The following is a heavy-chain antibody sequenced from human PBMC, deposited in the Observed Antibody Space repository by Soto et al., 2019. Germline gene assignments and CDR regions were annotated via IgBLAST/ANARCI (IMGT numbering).Heavy chain of an antibody. Sequence: QVQLVQSGAEVKKPGSSVTVSCKASGGTVRAYTLSWVRQAPGQGLEWMGRIIPILGTANYAQKFQGRVRITADMSTSTAYMELSSLRSEDTAVYYCATNPPDGYIVPDHWGQGTLVTVSS. CDR3: ATNPPDGYIVPDH. D-gene: IGHD5-12*01. V-gene: IGHV1-69*08. CDR1: GGTVRAYT. CDR2: IIPILGTA. J-gene: IGHJ5*02.